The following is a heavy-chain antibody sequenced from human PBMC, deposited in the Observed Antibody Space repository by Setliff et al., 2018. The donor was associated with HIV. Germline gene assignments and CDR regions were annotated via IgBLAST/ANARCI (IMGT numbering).Heavy chain of an antibody. CDR1: GYNFNNYD. D-gene: IGHD6-19*01. J-gene: IGHJ5*02. CDR2: MNPNSGNT. Sequence: AASVKVSCKPSGYNFNNYDINWVRQASGQGLEWVGWMNPNSGNTGFAQKFQGRLTMTRNTSTSTVYMELSSLRADDTAVYYCVRGYRSAWNSWFDAWGQGTRVTVSS. CDR3: VRGYRSAWNSWFDA. V-gene: IGHV1-8*02.